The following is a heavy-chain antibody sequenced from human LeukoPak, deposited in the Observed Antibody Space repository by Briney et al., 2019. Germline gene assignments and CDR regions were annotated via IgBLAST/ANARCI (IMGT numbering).Heavy chain of an antibody. CDR2: INLDGTET. CDR3: VREVTVTSYFDY. J-gene: IGHJ4*02. Sequence: GGSLRLSCTASGFTFRNNWMHWVRQAPGKGLIWVSRINLDGTETTYADSVKGRFTISRDNAKNTLYLQMNSLRAEDTAVYYRVREVTVTSYFDYWGQGILVTVSS. D-gene: IGHD2-21*02. V-gene: IGHV3-74*01. CDR1: GFTFRNNW.